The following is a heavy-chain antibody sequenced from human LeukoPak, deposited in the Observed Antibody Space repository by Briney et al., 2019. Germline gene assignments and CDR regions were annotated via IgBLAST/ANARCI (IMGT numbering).Heavy chain of an antibody. V-gene: IGHV3-21*01. J-gene: IGHJ4*02. CDR3: ARGSDTAMVLFYYFDY. Sequence: GGSLRLSCAASGFTFSSYTMNWVRQAPGKGLEWVSSISSSSSYIYYADSVKGRFTISRDNAKNSLYLQMNTLRAEDTAVYYCARGSDTAMVLFYYFDYWGQGTLVTVSS. D-gene: IGHD5-18*01. CDR1: GFTFSSYT. CDR2: ISSSSSYI.